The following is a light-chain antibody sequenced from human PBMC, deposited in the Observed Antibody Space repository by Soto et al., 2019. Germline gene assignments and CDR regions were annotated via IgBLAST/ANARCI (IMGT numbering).Light chain of an antibody. CDR1: QSIRSER. V-gene: IGKV3-20*01. CDR3: QQYGGSPIT. J-gene: IGKJ5*01. CDR2: DAS. Sequence: EIVLTQSPDTLSLSTGERATLSCRASQSIRSERLAWYQQKPGQAPRLVIFDASNRASGMPERFSGSGSGTDFTLTIARLEPEDFAVYYCQQYGGSPITFGLVRRLETK.